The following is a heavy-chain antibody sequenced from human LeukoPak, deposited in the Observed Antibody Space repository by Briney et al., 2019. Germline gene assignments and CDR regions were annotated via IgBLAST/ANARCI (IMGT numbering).Heavy chain of an antibody. D-gene: IGHD3-22*01. CDR1: GYTFTRYD. Sequence: ASVKVSFKASGYTFTRYDINWVRQTAGQGLEWMGWMNPNSGDTGYIQNFQGRVAMTRDTSISTAYMELSSLRSEDTGVYYCARPRSAYYDSSGYDFWGQGTLVTVSS. CDR3: ARPRSAYYDSSGYDF. J-gene: IGHJ4*02. CDR2: MNPNSGDT. V-gene: IGHV1-8*01.